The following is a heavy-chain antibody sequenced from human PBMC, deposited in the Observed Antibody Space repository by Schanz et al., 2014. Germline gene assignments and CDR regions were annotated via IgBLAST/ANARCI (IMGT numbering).Heavy chain of an antibody. CDR1: GFSFSDYW. CDR2: IKKDGSEN. J-gene: IGHJ4*02. Sequence: EVQLVESEGGLVQPGGSLRLSCEGSGFSFSDYWMGWVRQAPGKGLEWVANIKKDGSENYYADSVKGRFIISRDNAKNLMYLHLNSLRAEDTAVYYCAREVGGSFGQHYWGQGALVTVSS. CDR3: AREVGGSFGQHY. V-gene: IGHV3-7*01. D-gene: IGHD1-26*01.